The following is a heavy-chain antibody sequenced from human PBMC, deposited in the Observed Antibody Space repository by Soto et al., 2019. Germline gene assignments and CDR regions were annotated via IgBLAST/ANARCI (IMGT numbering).Heavy chain of an antibody. CDR3: ARMRRVEMATISPLGYYYYGMDV. CDR1: GGSISSGGYY. D-gene: IGHD5-12*01. CDR2: IYYSGST. Sequence: QVQLQESGPGLVKPSQTLSLTCTVSGGSISSGGYYWSWIRQHPGKGLEWIGYIYYSGSTYYNPSLNSRVTISVDTSKNQFSLKLSSVTAADTAVYYCARMRRVEMATISPLGYYYYGMDVWGQGTTVTVSS. V-gene: IGHV4-31*03. J-gene: IGHJ6*02.